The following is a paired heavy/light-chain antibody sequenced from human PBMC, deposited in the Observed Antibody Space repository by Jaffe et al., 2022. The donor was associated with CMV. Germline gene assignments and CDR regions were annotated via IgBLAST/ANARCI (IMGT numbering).Light chain of an antibody. Sequence: DIQMTQSPSSLSASVGDRVTITCQASQDISNYLNWYQQKPGKAPKLLIYDASNLETGVPSRFSGSGSGTDFTFTISSLQPEDIATYYCQQYDNLPMYTFGQGTKLEIK. CDR3: QQYDNLPMYT. CDR2: DAS. V-gene: IGKV1-33*01. J-gene: IGKJ2*01. CDR1: QDISNY.
Heavy chain of an antibody. D-gene: IGHD3-9*01. CDR3: ARDINYDILTGSGWFDP. V-gene: IGHV4-4*02. J-gene: IGHJ5*02. Sequence: QVQLQESGPGLVKPSGTLSLTCAVSGGSISSSNWWSWVRQPPGKGLEWIGEIYHSGSTNYNPSLKSRVTISVDKSKNQFSLKLSSVTAADTAVYYCARDINYDILTGSGWFDPWGQGTLVTVSS. CDR2: IYHSGST. CDR1: GGSISSSNW.